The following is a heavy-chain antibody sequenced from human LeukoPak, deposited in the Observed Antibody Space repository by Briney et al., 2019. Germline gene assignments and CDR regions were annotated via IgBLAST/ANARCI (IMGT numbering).Heavy chain of an antibody. CDR1: GGSMNSHY. Sequence: SEALSLTCTVSGGSMNSHYCSWIRQPPGKGLEWIGFIFYTGRTRYNPSLQSRVIILVDTSKNDFSLKLASMTAPYTAVYYCATLLDYDSSGDPDTFDVWGQGIMVTVSS. CDR3: ATLLDYDSSGDPDTFDV. V-gene: IGHV4-59*11. J-gene: IGHJ3*01. CDR2: IFYTGRT. D-gene: IGHD3-22*01.